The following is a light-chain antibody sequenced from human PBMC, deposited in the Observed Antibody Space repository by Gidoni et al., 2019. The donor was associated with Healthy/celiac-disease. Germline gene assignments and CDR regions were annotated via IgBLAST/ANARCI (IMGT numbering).Light chain of an antibody. J-gene: IGKJ5*01. Sequence: IQLTQSPSSLSASVGDRVTITCRASQGISSYLAWYQQKPGKAPKLLIYAASTLQSGVPSRFSGSGSGTDFTLTISSLQPEDFATYYCQQANTFGQGTRLEIK. CDR2: AAS. V-gene: IGKV1-9*01. CDR1: QGISSY. CDR3: QQANT.